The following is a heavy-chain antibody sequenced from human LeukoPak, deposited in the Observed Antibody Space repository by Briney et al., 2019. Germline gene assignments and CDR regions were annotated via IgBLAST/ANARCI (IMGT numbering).Heavy chain of an antibody. CDR3: ARAEWITIFGVVTKDWFDP. Sequence: ASVKVSCKASGGTFSSYAISWVRQAPGQGLEWMGGIIPIYGTANYAQKFQGRVTITADESTSTAYMELSSLRSEDTAVYYCARAEWITIFGVVTKDWFDPWGQGTLVTVSS. CDR1: GGTFSSYA. D-gene: IGHD3-3*01. J-gene: IGHJ5*02. CDR2: IIPIYGTA. V-gene: IGHV1-69*13.